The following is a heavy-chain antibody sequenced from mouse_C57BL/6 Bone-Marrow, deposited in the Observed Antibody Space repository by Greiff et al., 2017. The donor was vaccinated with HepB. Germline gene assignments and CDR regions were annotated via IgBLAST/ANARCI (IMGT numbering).Heavy chain of an antibody. V-gene: IGHV1-26*01. CDR2: IHPNNGGT. CDR3: ARTAYYYGSLYDFDY. J-gene: IGHJ2*01. CDR1: GYTFTNYY. D-gene: IGHD1-1*01. Sequence: VQLQQSGPELVKPGASVKISCKASGYTFTNYYMNWVKQSHGQSLEWIGDIHPNNGGTSYNQKFKGKATLTVDKSSSTAYMELRSLTSEDSAVYYGARTAYYYGSLYDFDYWGQGTTLTVAS.